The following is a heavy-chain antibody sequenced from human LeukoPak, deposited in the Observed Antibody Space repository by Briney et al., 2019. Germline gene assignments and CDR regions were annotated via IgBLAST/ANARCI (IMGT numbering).Heavy chain of an antibody. J-gene: IGHJ5*02. Sequence: SETLSLTCTVSGYSISSGYYWGWIRQPPGKGLEWIGSIYHSGSTYYNPSLKSRVTISVDTSKNQFSLKLSSVTAADTAVYFCARAYSSSWYFNWFDPWGQGTQVTVSS. CDR3: ARAYSSSWYFNWFDP. D-gene: IGHD6-13*01. CDR2: IYHSGST. V-gene: IGHV4-38-2*02. CDR1: GYSISSGYY.